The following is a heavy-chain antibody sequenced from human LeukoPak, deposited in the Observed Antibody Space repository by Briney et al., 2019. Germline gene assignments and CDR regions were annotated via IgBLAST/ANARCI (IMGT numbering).Heavy chain of an antibody. CDR3: ARGGFKDYYYMDV. CDR1: GYTFAGYY. Sequence: ASVNVSCKASGYTFAGYYMHWVRQAPGPGLEWMGRINPNSGGTNYAQKFQGRVTMTRDTSISTAYMELSRLRSDDTAVYYCARGGFKDYYYMDVWGKGTTVTVSS. CDR2: INPNSGGT. V-gene: IGHV1-2*06. J-gene: IGHJ6*03. D-gene: IGHD2-15*01.